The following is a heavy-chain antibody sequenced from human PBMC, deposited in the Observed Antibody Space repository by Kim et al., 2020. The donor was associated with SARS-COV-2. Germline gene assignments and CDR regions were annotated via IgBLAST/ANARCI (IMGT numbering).Heavy chain of an antibody. CDR2: IFFAGGT. Sequence: GGSLRLSCTASGFTVSSNYMTWVRQAPGKGLEWVSVIFFAGGTYYADSVKGRFTISRDNSKNTVYLQMNSLRAEDRSVYYCARGSRPRREFDFWGQGTLVTVSS. D-gene: IGHD6-25*01. J-gene: IGHJ4*02. CDR1: GFTVSSNY. CDR3: ARGSRPRREFDF. V-gene: IGHV3-53*01.